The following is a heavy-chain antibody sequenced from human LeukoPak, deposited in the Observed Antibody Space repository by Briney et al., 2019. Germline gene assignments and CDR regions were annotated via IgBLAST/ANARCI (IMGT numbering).Heavy chain of an antibody. CDR2: INPNSGGT. Sequence: GASVKVYCKAPGYTFTGYYMHWVRQAPGQGLERMGWINPNSGGTNYAQKFQGRITMTRDTSISTAYMELSRLSSHDTAVYYCARDNPITIFGVVNFAFDIWGQGTMVTVSS. J-gene: IGHJ3*02. CDR1: GYTFTGYY. CDR3: ARDNPITIFGVVNFAFDI. V-gene: IGHV1-2*02. D-gene: IGHD3-3*01.